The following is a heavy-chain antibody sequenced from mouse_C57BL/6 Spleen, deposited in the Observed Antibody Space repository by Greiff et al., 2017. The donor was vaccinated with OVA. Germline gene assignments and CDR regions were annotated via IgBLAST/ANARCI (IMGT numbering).Heavy chain of an antibody. CDR1: GFNIKDDY. CDR2: IDPENGDT. CDR3: TTLLPNWYFDV. Sequence: VQLQQSGAELVRPGASVKLSCTASGFNIKDDYMHWVKQRPEQGLEWIGWIDPENGDTEYSSKFQGKATITADTSSNTAYLQLSSLTSEDTAVYYRTTLLPNWYFDVWGTGTTVTVSS. J-gene: IGHJ1*03. D-gene: IGHD2-10*01. V-gene: IGHV14-4*01.